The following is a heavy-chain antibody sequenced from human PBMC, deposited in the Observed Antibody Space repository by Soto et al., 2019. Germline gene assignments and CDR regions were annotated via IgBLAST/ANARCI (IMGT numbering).Heavy chain of an antibody. J-gene: IGHJ4*02. V-gene: IGHV3-7*01. CDR1: GFNVMSYW. Sequence: GGSLRLSCAVSGFNVMSYWMSWVRQAPGKGLEWVASIKDDGSEIYYLQSVRGRFTISRDSAGNALHLAMNYMSTEDTGVYFCARDIGFDYVNWGQGTLVTVSS. CDR3: ARDIGFDYVN. CDR2: IKDDGSEI. D-gene: IGHD5-12*01.